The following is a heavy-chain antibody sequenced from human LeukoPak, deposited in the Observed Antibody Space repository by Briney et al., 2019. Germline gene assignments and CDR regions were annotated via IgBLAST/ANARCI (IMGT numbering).Heavy chain of an antibody. CDR1: GFTFSSYS. Sequence: PGGSLRLSCAASGFTFSSYSMNWVRQAPGKGLEWIGSIYYSGSTYYNPSLKSRVTISVDTSKNQFSLKLSSVTAADTAVYYCARDIVATWFYFDYWGQGTLVTVSS. CDR3: ARDIVATWFYFDY. D-gene: IGHD5-12*01. V-gene: IGHV4-39*07. CDR2: IYYSGST. J-gene: IGHJ4*02.